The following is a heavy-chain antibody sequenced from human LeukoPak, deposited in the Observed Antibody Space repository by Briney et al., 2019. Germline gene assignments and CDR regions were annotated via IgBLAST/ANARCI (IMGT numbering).Heavy chain of an antibody. Sequence: SVKVSCKASGYTFTSYAISWVRQAPGQGLEWMGRIIPILGIANYAQKFQGRVTITADKSTSTAYMELSSLRSEDTAVYYCARAAAVAGLDYWGQGTLVTVSS. J-gene: IGHJ4*02. CDR3: ARAAAVAGLDY. CDR1: GYTFTSYA. V-gene: IGHV1-69*04. CDR2: IIPILGIA. D-gene: IGHD6-19*01.